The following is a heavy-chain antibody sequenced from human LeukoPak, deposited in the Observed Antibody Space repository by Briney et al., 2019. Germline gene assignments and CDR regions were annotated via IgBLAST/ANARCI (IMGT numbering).Heavy chain of an antibody. J-gene: IGHJ4*02. Sequence: GRSLRLSCAASGFTFSSYAMHWVRQAPGKGLEWVAVISYDGSNKYYADSVKGRFTISRDNSKNTLYLQMNSLRAEDTAVYYCARDYGVYCSSTSCYTYYFDYWGQGTLVTASS. V-gene: IGHV3-30-3*01. CDR3: ARDYGVYCSSTSCYTYYFDY. D-gene: IGHD2-2*02. CDR2: ISYDGSNK. CDR1: GFTFSSYA.